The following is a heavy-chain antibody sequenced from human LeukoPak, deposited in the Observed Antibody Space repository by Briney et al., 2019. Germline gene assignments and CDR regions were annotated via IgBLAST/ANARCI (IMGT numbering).Heavy chain of an antibody. J-gene: IGHJ6*03. D-gene: IGHD5-24*01. Sequence: SVKVSCKASGGTFSSYAISWVRQAPGQGLEWMGGIIPIFGTANYAQKFQGRVTITADESTSTAYMELSSLRSEDTAVYYCARGGDGYKFLYYYYMDVWGKGTTVTISS. V-gene: IGHV1-69*13. CDR3: ARGGDGYKFLYYYYMDV. CDR1: GGTFSSYA. CDR2: IIPIFGTA.